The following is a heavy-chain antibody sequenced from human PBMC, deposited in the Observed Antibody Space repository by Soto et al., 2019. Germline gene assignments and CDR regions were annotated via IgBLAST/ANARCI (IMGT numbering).Heavy chain of an antibody. V-gene: IGHV1-2*02. CDR1: GYTFTDYF. J-gene: IGHJ4*02. D-gene: IGHD2-8*01. CDR3: ARDTKIPANAIPDGR. Sequence: VEMVQSGAEVKKPGASVRVSCKASGYTFTDYFIHWVRQAPGQGLDWLGLINPNRGGTNYEQKFQDRVTMTTDTSTTTFYLALSPLRSAATATYYCARDTKIPANAIPDGRWGQGNLVTVSS. CDR2: INPNRGGT.